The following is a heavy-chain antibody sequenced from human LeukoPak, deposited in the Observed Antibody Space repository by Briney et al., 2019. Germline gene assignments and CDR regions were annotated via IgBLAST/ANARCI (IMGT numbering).Heavy chain of an antibody. Sequence: GGSLRLSCAASGFSFANYAMSWVRQAPGKGLEWVSSIRGGGGSTNYADSVKGRFTISRDNSKNTLYLQMDSLRAEDTAVYYCAKDRGYSYGYFDYWGQGTLVTVSS. D-gene: IGHD5-18*01. J-gene: IGHJ4*02. CDR1: GFSFANYA. V-gene: IGHV3-23*01. CDR2: IRGGGGST. CDR3: AKDRGYSYGYFDY.